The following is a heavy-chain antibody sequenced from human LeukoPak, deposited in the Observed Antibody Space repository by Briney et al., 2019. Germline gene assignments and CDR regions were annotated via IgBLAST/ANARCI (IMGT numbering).Heavy chain of an antibody. D-gene: IGHD5/OR15-5a*01. CDR2: INPNSGGT. Sequence: ASVKVSCKASGCTFTGYYMHWVRQAPGQGLEWMGWINPNSGGTNYAQKFQGRVTMTRDTSISTAYMELSRLRSDDTAVYYCARSTSGLSTMDVWGKGTTVTVSS. CDR3: ARSTSGLSTMDV. V-gene: IGHV1-2*02. J-gene: IGHJ6*03. CDR1: GCTFTGYY.